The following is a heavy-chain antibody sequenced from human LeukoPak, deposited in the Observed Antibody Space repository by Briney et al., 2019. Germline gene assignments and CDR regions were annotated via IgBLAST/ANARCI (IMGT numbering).Heavy chain of an antibody. J-gene: IGHJ3*02. CDR1: GYSISSGYY. CDR3: ACLTTADAFDI. CDR2: IYYSGST. D-gene: IGHD3-22*01. V-gene: IGHV4-61*01. Sequence: SETLSLTCTVSGYSISSGYYWNWIRQPPGKGLEWIGYIYYSGSTNYNSSLKSRVIISVDTSKNQFSLKLSSVTAADTAVYYCACLTTADAFDIWGQGTMVTVSS.